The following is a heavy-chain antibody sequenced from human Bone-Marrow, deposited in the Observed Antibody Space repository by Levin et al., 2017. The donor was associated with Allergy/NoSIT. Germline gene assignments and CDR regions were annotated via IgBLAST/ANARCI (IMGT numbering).Heavy chain of an antibody. CDR1: GFTFEDYG. CDR3: ARAITSGWQEDVWNLVDY. Sequence: AGGSLRLSCAASGFTFEDYGMIWVRQAPGKGLEWVSGINWNGGRVGYADSVRGRFTLSRDNAKNSLHLQMNSLRADDTALYYCARAITSGWQEDVWNLVDYWGQGTLVTVSS. CDR2: INWNGGRV. D-gene: IGHD6-19*01. V-gene: IGHV3-20*04. J-gene: IGHJ4*02.